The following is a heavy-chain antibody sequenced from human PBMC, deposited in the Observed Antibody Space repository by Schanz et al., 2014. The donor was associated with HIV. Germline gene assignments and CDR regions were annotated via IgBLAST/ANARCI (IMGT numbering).Heavy chain of an antibody. D-gene: IGHD5-18*01. V-gene: IGHV1-69*01. CDR1: GYTFTDYF. CDR2: IIPIFGTA. J-gene: IGHJ3*02. CDR3: ASGRFDTVIWWGDAFLI. Sequence: QVQLVQSGAAVKKPGASVKVSCKASGYTFTDYFVHWGRQAPGQGLEWMGGIIPIFGTANYAQKFQGRVTIIADESTSTAYMELSSLRSEDTAVYYCASGRFDTVIWWGDAFLIWGRGTMVTVSS.